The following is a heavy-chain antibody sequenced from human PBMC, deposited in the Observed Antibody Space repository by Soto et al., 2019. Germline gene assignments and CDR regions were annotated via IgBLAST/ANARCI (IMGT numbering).Heavy chain of an antibody. J-gene: IGHJ5*02. D-gene: IGHD6-13*01. Sequence: GASVKVSCKASGGSFSNSSISWVRQAPGQGLEWMGGIIPLFGTTNYAQKFRGRVTITADESTSTAYMEMSSLRFEDTAVYYCARAHGSSWYNWFDPWGQGTLVTVSS. CDR2: IIPLFGTT. CDR3: ARAHGSSWYNWFDP. CDR1: GGSFSNSS. V-gene: IGHV1-69*13.